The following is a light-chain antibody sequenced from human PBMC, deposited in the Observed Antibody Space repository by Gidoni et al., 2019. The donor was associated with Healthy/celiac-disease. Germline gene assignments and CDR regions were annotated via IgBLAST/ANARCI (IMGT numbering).Light chain of an antibody. Sequence: QSVLSPPPSVSGAPGQRVTISCTGSSSNIGAGYDVHWYQHLPATSPKLLIYGNSNRPSGVPDRFSGSKSGTSASLAITGLQAEDAADYYCQSYDSSLSGSVFGGGTKLTVL. V-gene: IGLV1-40*01. CDR1: SSNIGAGYD. CDR3: QSYDSSLSGSV. CDR2: GNS. J-gene: IGLJ2*01.